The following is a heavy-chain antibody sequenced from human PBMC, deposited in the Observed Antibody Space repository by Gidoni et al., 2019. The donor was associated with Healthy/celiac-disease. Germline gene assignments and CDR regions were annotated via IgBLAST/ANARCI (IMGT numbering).Heavy chain of an antibody. CDR3: AARRFWVTGHFDY. CDR2: INHNEST. Sequence: QVQLQQWGAGLLKLSETPSLTCAVYGGSFSGYPWSWIRQPPGKGLEWIAEINHNESTNYSPSLKSRVTISVDTSKNQFSLKLSSVTAADTAVYYCAARRFWVTGHFDYWGQGTLVTVSS. D-gene: IGHD2-21*02. V-gene: IGHV4-34*01. CDR1: GGSFSGYP. J-gene: IGHJ4*02.